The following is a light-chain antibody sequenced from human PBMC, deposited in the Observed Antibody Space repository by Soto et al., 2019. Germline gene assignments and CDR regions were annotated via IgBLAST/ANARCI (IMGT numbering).Light chain of an antibody. CDR1: QGVLDSYSGRRS. J-gene: IGKJ1*01. CDR2: EAS. Sequence: IMMAPSPHCLAVSLCDRATISGKSSQGVLDSYSGRRSLAWYQQKPGQAPKLLIHEASTRASGVPARFSGSGSGTDFTLTISSLQAEDVAVYYCQQYYSSPRTFGQGTKVDIK. CDR3: QQYYSSPRT. V-gene: IGKV4-1*01.